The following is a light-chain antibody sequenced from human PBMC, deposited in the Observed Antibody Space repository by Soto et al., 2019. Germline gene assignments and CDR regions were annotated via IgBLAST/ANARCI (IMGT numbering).Light chain of an antibody. CDR3: SSSTSSTTVV. V-gene: IGLV2-14*03. CDR1: ISDVGGYNY. Sequence: QSALTQPASVSGSPGQSITISCTGTISDVGGYNYVSWYQQHPGKAPKLMIYDVNNRPSGTANRFSASKSDNTASLTISGLQDEDEADYYCSSSTSSTTVVFGGGTKLTVL. CDR2: DVN. J-gene: IGLJ2*01.